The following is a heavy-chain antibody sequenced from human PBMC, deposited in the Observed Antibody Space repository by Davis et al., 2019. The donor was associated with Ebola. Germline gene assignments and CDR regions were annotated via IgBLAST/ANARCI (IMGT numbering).Heavy chain of an antibody. V-gene: IGHV3-21*01. D-gene: IGHD1-26*01. CDR3: AKDQSGSYHVFDL. CDR1: GFTFSTYR. J-gene: IGHJ4*02. Sequence: GESLKISCAASGFTFSTYRMNWVRQAPGRGLEWVSSFSESGSSVYYADSAKGRFTISRDNAKNSLYLQMDSLRAEEMAVYYCAKDQSGSYHVFDLWGPGALVTVAS. CDR2: FSESGSSV.